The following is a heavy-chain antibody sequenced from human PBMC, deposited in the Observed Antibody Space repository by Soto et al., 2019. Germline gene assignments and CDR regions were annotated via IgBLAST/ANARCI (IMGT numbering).Heavy chain of an antibody. CDR1: GYSFTNYW. CDR3: ARTSAAANYYYGMDV. D-gene: IGHD2-2*01. Sequence: PGESLKISCKGSGYSFTNYWIGWVRQMPGKGLEWMGIIYPGDSDTRYSPSFQGQVTISADKSISTAYLQWSSLKASDTAMYHCARTSAAANYYYGMDVWRHGPTVTVS. J-gene: IGHJ6*02. CDR2: IYPGDSDT. V-gene: IGHV5-51*01.